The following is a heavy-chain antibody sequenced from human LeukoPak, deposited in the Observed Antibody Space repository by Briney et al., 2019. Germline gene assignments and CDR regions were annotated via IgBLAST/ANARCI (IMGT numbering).Heavy chain of an antibody. CDR1: GDSISSSHYY. V-gene: IGHV4-61*01. Sequence: NPSETLSLTCTVSGDSISSSHYYWSWIRQPPGKGLEWIGYIYYSGSTNYNPSLKSRVTISVDTSKNQFSLKLSSVTAADTAVYYCARATIEGYPSDYWGQGTLVTVSS. CDR2: IYYSGST. D-gene: IGHD1-1*01. J-gene: IGHJ4*02. CDR3: ARATIEGYPSDY.